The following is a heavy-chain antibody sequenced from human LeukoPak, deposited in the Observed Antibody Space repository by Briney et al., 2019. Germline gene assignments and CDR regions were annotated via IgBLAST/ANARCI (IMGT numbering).Heavy chain of an antibody. CDR1: GFTFSDYY. V-gene: IGHV3-11*04. J-gene: IGHJ4*02. D-gene: IGHD2-2*01. Sequence: GGSLRLSCAASGFTFSDYYMSWIRQAPGKGLEWVSYIRSSGSTIYYADSVKGRFTISRDNAKNSLYLQMNSLRAEDTAVYYCARVDCSSASCYEFDYWGQGTLVTVSS. CDR3: ARVDCSSASCYEFDY. CDR2: IRSSGSTI.